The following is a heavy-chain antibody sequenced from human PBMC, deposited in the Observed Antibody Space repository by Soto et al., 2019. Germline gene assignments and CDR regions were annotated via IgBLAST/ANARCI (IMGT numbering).Heavy chain of an antibody. D-gene: IGHD6-13*01. CDR2: VNNDGTDT. CDR3: ARGGLQHALDV. J-gene: IGHJ6*02. V-gene: IGHV3-74*03. CDR1: GFTFSNYW. Sequence: EVQLVECGGGLVQPGGSLRLSCAASGFTFSNYWMYWVRQAPGKGLVWVSRVNNDGTDTTHADSVKGRFTISRDNAENTLYLQMNSQRAEDTAVYYCARGGLQHALDVWGQGSTVTVSS.